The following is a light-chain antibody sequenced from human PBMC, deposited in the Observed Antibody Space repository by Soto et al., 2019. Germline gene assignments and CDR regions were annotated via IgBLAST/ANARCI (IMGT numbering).Light chain of an antibody. Sequence: QSALTQPASVSGSPEQSITISCTGTSSDVGGYDSVSWYQQHPGKAPKLMIYGVSYRPSGVSHRFSGSKSGNTASLTISGLQTEDEADYYCTSYASSSTYVFGTGTKLTVL. J-gene: IGLJ1*01. CDR3: TSYASSSTYV. V-gene: IGLV2-14*01. CDR2: GVS. CDR1: SSDVGGYDS.